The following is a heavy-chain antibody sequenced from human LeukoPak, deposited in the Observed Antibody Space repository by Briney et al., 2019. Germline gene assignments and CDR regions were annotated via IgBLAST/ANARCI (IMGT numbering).Heavy chain of an antibody. J-gene: IGHJ4*02. CDR3: ARGESSGWYYFNY. D-gene: IGHD6-13*01. V-gene: IGHV4-59*01. CDR2: IYSTGSA. CDR1: GGSISRYS. Sequence: SETLSLTCTVSGGSISRYSWSWIRQPPGKGLEWIGYIYSTGSANYNPSLKSRVTISVDTSKNHFSLKLSSVTAADTAVYYCARGESSGWYYFNYWGQGTLVTVSS.